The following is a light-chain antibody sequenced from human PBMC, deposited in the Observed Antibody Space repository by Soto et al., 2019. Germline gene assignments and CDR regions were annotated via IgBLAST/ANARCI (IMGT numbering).Light chain of an antibody. V-gene: IGLV2-14*01. CDR3: SSYTSSSTPGV. CDR2: EVT. CDR1: SSDVGGYNY. J-gene: IGLJ1*01. Sequence: QSALTQPASVSGSPGQSITISCTGTSSDVGGYNYVSWYQQHPGKAPKLIIYEVTNRPSGVSNRFSGSKSGNTASLTISGLQAEDEADYYCSSYTSSSTPGVFGTGTKVTVL.